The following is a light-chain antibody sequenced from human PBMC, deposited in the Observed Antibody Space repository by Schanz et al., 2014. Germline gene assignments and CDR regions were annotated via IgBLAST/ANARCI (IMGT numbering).Light chain of an antibody. CDR1: QTISIF. Sequence: EIVLTQSPATLSLSPGERATLSCRASQTISIFLAWYQQRPGQAPRLLIYGASTRATGIPARFSGSGSGTEFTLTISRLEPEDFAVYYCQQYGDSSWTFGQGTKVEIK. CDR3: QQYGDSSWT. J-gene: IGKJ1*01. CDR2: GAS. V-gene: IGKV3-20*01.